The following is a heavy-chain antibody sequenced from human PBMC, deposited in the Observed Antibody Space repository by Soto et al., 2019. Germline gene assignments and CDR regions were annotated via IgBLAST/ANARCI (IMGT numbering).Heavy chain of an antibody. V-gene: IGHV3-48*02. J-gene: IGHJ5*02. CDR1: GFTFSSNS. CDR3: ARVIWSGHLTSDL. Sequence: EVQVVESGGGLVQPGGSLRLSCAASGFTFSSNSMNWVRQAPGKGLEWISYISSSSSTIYADSVKGRFTISRDNAKNSLYLQMNSLRDEDTAVYYCARVIWSGHLTSDLWGQGTLFTVSS. CDR2: ISSSSSTI. D-gene: IGHD3-3*01.